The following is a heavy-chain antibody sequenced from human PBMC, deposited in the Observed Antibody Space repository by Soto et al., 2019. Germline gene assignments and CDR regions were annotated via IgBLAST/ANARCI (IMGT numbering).Heavy chain of an antibody. Sequence: PSETLSLTCTVYGGSISSYYWSWIRQPPGKGLEWIGYIYYSGSTNYNPSLKSRVTISVDTSKNQFSLKLSSVTAADTAVYYCARSLVGWELRGGPAFDYWGQGTLVTVSS. CDR3: ARSLVGWELRGGPAFDY. D-gene: IGHD1-26*01. CDR1: GGSISSYY. V-gene: IGHV4-59*01. J-gene: IGHJ4*02. CDR2: IYYSGST.